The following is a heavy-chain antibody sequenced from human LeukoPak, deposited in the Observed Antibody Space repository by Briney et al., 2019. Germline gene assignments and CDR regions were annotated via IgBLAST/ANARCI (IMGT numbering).Heavy chain of an antibody. J-gene: IGHJ2*01. CDR1: GFTVSSTY. D-gene: IGHD4-17*01. CDR2: IYSGGST. Sequence: GGSLRLSCAASGFTVSSTYMTWVRQAPGKGLEWVSVIYSGGSTYYAASVKGRFTISRDNSKNTLYLQINILRAEDTAVYYCARGRYGDPYWYFDLWGRGTLVTVSS. V-gene: IGHV3-53*01. CDR3: ARGRYGDPYWYFDL.